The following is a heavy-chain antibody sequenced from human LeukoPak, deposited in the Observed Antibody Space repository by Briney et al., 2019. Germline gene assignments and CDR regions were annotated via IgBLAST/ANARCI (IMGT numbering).Heavy chain of an antibody. V-gene: IGHV4-61*02. CDR2: IYTSGST. Sequence: SETLSLTCTVSGGSISSGSYYWSWIRQPAGKGLEWIGRIYTSGSTNYNPSLKSRVTISVDTSKNQFSLKLSSVTAADTAVYYCARRFWRQTPPDYWGQGTLVTVSS. D-gene: IGHD4-23*01. J-gene: IGHJ4*02. CDR3: ARRFWRQTPPDY. CDR1: GGSISSGSYY.